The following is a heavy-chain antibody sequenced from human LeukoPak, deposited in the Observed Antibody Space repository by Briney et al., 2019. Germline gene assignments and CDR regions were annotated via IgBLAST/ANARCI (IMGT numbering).Heavy chain of an antibody. J-gene: IGHJ3*02. CDR3: AGQYSYGPDAFDI. D-gene: IGHD5-18*01. CDR1: GFTFGTFW. CDR2: IKQGGSEK. Sequence: PGGSLRLSCEASGFTFGTFWMSWVRQAPGKGLEWVANIKQGGSEKNYVDSVKGRFTIARDDAKNSLYLQMNSLRAEDTAVYYCAGQYSYGPDAFDIWGQGTMVTVSS. V-gene: IGHV3-7*01.